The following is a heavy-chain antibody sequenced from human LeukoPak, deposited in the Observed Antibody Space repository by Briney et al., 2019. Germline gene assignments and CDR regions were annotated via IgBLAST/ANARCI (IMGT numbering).Heavy chain of an antibody. D-gene: IGHD3-10*01. J-gene: IGHJ5*02. Sequence: ASVTVSCTASGYTFTNYYMQWVGQAPGQGPEWIGIINPSPGSTTYAQKFQGRVTMTRDTSTSTVYMELSSLRSEDTAVYYCARGGLLQKYNCFDPWGQGTLVTVSS. CDR1: GYTFTNYY. CDR3: ARGGLLQKYNCFDP. V-gene: IGHV1-46*01. CDR2: INPSPGST.